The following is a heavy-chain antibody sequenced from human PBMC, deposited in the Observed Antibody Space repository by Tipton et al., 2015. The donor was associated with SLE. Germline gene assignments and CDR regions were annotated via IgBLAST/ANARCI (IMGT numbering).Heavy chain of an antibody. J-gene: IGHJ4*02. Sequence: QLVQSGAEVKKPGAAVKVSCKASGYTFTSYDINWVRQATGQGLEWMGWMNPNSGNTGYAQKFQGRVTITRNTSISTAYMVLSSLRSEHTAVYYCARGRSWSGYYYFFGYWGQGTLVTASS. CDR1: GYTFTSYD. D-gene: IGHD3-3*01. CDR2: MNPNSGNT. V-gene: IGHV1-8*01. CDR3: ARGRSWSGYYYFFGY.